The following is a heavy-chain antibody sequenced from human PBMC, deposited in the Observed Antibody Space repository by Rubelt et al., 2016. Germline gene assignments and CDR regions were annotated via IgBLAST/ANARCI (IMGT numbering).Heavy chain of an antibody. J-gene: IGHJ5*02. CDR1: GGTFSSYA. D-gene: IGHD3-16*02. V-gene: IGHV1-18*01. CDR3: ARVMITFGGVIEVGWFDP. Sequence: QVQLVQSGAEVKKPGSSVKVSCKASGGTFSSYAISWVRQAPGQGLEWMGRISAYNGNTNYAQKLQGRVTMTTDTSTSTAYMELRSLRSDDTAVDYCARVMITFGGVIEVGWFDPWGQGTLVTVSS. CDR2: ISAYNGNT.